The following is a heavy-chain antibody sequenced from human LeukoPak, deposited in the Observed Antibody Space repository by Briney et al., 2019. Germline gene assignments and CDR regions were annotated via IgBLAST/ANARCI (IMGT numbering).Heavy chain of an antibody. V-gene: IGHV3-9*01. Sequence: GGSLRLSCAASGFTFDDYAMHWVRQAPGKGLEWVSSISWNGGTIGYVDSVKGRFTISRDSANNSLYLQMNSLRPEDTALYYCVKDQSGWPKLLFDFWGQGTLVTVSS. CDR1: GFTFDDYA. D-gene: IGHD6-19*01. CDR3: VKDQSGWPKLLFDF. J-gene: IGHJ4*02. CDR2: ISWNGGTI.